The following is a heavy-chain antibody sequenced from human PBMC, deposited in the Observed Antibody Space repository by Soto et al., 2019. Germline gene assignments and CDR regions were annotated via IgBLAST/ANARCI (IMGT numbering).Heavy chain of an antibody. V-gene: IGHV3-21*01. D-gene: IGHD6-6*01. J-gene: IGHJ6*03. Sequence: EVQLVESGGGLVKPGGSLRLSCATSGFTFSSYSMNWVRQAPGKGLEWVSSISSSSSYIYYADSVKGRFTISRDNGKNSLYLQMNSLRAEDTPVYYCARDGTGSSSFYDYYYMDVWGKGTTVIVSS. CDR2: ISSSSSYI. CDR1: GFTFSSYS. CDR3: ARDGTGSSSFYDYYYMDV.